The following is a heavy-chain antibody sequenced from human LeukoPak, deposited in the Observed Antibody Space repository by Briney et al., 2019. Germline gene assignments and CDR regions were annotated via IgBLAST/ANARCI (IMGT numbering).Heavy chain of an antibody. CDR3: ARDPVLLWFGDPHAFDI. Sequence: PSETLSLTCTVSGYSISSGYYWAWIRQPPGKGLEWIGSIYHSGSTYYNPPLKSRVTISVDTSKNQFSLKLSSVTAADTAVYYCARDPVLLWFGDPHAFDIWGQGTMVTVSS. CDR1: GYSISSGYY. CDR2: IYHSGST. D-gene: IGHD3-10*01. J-gene: IGHJ3*02. V-gene: IGHV4-38-2*02.